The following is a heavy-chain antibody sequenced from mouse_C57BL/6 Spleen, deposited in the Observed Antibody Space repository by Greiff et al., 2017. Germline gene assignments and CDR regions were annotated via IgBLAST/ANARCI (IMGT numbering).Heavy chain of an antibody. CDR2: IYPSDSET. V-gene: IGHV1-61*01. CDR1: GYTFTSYW. D-gene: IGHD2-4*01. J-gene: IGHJ4*01. CDR3: ARYDYEGYAMDY. Sequence: VQLKESGAELVRPGSSVKLSCKASGYTFTSYWMDWVKQRPGQGLEWIGNIYPSDSETHYNQKFKDKATLTVDKSSSTAYMQLSSLTSEDSAVYYCARYDYEGYAMDYWGQGTSVTVSS.